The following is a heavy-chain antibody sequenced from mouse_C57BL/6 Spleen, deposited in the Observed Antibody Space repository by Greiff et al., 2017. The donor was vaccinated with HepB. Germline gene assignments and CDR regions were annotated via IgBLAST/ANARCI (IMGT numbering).Heavy chain of an antibody. V-gene: IGHV1-76*01. J-gene: IGHJ4*01. CDR2: IYPGSGNT. Sequence: VKLMESGAELVRPGASVKLSCKASGYTFTDYYINWVKQRPGQGLEWIARIYPGSGNTYYNEKFKGKATLTAEKSSSTAYMQLSSLTSEDSAVYFCAREDYGSNYYAMDYWGQGTSVTVSS. D-gene: IGHD1-1*01. CDR3: AREDYGSNYYAMDY. CDR1: GYTFTDYY.